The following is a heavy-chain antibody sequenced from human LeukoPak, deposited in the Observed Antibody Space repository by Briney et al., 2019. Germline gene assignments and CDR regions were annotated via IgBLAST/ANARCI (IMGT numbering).Heavy chain of an antibody. CDR3: ARGPSNSNWFDP. CDR2: ISSSSSYI. V-gene: IGHV3-21*01. J-gene: IGHJ5*02. Sequence: GGSLRLSCAASGFTFSSYGMNWVRQAPGKGLEWVSSISSSSSYIYYADSVKGRFTISRDNAKNSLYLQMNSLRAEDTAVYYCARGPSNSNWFDPWGQGTLVTVSS. CDR1: GFTFSSYG. D-gene: IGHD4-23*01.